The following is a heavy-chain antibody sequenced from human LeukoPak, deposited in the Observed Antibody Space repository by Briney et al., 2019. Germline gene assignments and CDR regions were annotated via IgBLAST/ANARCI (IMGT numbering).Heavy chain of an antibody. V-gene: IGHV4-61*02. CDR3: ARVKYYYDSSGFDY. J-gene: IGHJ4*02. CDR1: GGSIRSGSYY. CDR2: VYTSGST. D-gene: IGHD3-22*01. Sequence: SETLSLTCTVSGGSIRSGSYYWRWIRQPAGKGLEWIGRVYTSGSTNYNPSLKSRVTMSVDTSKNQFSLKLSSVTAADTAVYYCARVKYYYDSSGFDYWGQGALVTVSS.